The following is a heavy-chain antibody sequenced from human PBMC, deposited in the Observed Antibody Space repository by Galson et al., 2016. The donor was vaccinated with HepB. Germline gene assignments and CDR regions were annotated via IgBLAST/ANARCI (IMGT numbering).Heavy chain of an antibody. D-gene: IGHD2-15*01. V-gene: IGHV4-59*02. CDR1: GVAVRTNY. CDR3: ARNDVLKDFHGMDF. Sequence: SETLSLTCSVSGVAVRTNYWSWVRHLPGKGLEWLGYISYSGTADYNPSLKSRVSISMDKSKNQVSLKLNSTTAADTAVYYCARNDVLKDFHGMDFWGPGTTVTVSS. CDR2: ISYSGTA. J-gene: IGHJ6*02.